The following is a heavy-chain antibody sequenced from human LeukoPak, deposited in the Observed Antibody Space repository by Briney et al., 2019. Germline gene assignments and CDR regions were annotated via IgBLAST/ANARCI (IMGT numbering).Heavy chain of an antibody. CDR1: GGSISSYY. CDR3: ARYDCSSATCYTWWFDP. CDR2: VYSSRNT. D-gene: IGHD2-2*02. Sequence: PSETLSLTCTVSGGSISSYYWSWIRQSLGKGLEWIGYVYSSRNTIYNPSLRGRVTMSLDTSKNQFSPKLNSVTAADTAVYYCARYDCSSATCYTWWFDPWGQGTLVTVSS. J-gene: IGHJ5*02. V-gene: IGHV4-59*01.